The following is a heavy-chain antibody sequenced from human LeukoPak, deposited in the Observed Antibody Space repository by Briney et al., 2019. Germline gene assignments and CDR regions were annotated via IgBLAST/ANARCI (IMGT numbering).Heavy chain of an antibody. CDR1: GFTFSSYG. V-gene: IGHV3-30*02. D-gene: IGHD1-14*01. CDR3: ANLEKIKPVY. J-gene: IGHJ4*02. Sequence: GGSLRLSCAASGFTFSSYGMHWVRQAPGKGLEWVAFIRYDGSNKYYADSVKGRFTISRDNSKNTLYLQMNSLRAEDTAVYYCANLEKIKPVYWGQGTLVTVSS. CDR2: IRYDGSNK.